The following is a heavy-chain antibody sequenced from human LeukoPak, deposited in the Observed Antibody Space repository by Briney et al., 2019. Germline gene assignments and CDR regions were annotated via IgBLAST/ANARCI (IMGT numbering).Heavy chain of an antibody. CDR1: GYSFTSYW. Sequence: GESLKISCKGSGYSFTSYWIGWVRQMPGKGLEWMGIIYPGDSDTRCSPSFQGQVTISADKSISTAYLQWSSLKASDTAMYYCARRVVDTAMVTDAFDIWGQGTMVTVSS. J-gene: IGHJ3*02. D-gene: IGHD5-18*01. CDR2: IYPGDSDT. V-gene: IGHV5-51*01. CDR3: ARRVVDTAMVTDAFDI.